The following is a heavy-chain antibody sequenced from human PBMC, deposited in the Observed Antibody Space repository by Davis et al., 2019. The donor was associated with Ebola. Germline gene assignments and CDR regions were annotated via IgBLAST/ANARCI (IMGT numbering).Heavy chain of an antibody. CDR2: INPNSGGT. CDR3: ARHNWNYKGGLDY. J-gene: IGHJ4*02. CDR1: GYTFTGYY. V-gene: IGHV1-2*04. D-gene: IGHD1-7*01. Sequence: ASVKVSCKASGYTFTGYYMHWVRQAPGQGLEWMGWINPNSGGTNYAQKFQGWVTMTRDTSISTAYMELSRLRSDDTAVYYCARHNWNYKGGLDYWGQGTLVTVSS.